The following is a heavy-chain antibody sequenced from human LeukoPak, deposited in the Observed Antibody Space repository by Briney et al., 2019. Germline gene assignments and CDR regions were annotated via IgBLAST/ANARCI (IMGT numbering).Heavy chain of an antibody. J-gene: IGHJ4*02. CDR3: AKDLLTYYGDSQGLFDY. V-gene: IGHV3-23*01. D-gene: IGHD4-17*01. CDR1: GFTFSSYA. Sequence: GGSLRLSCAASGFTFSSYAMSWVRQAPGKGLEWVSAISGSGGSTYYADSVKGRFTISRDNYKNTVYLQMNSLRAEHPAVYYCAKDLLTYYGDSQGLFDYGGQGPLVTVSS. CDR2: ISGSGGST.